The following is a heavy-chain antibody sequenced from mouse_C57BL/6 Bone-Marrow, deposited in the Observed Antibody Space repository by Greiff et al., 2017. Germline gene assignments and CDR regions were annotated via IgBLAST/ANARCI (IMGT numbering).Heavy chain of an antibody. V-gene: IGHV5-15*01. J-gene: IGHJ3*01. Sequence: EVLLVESGGGLVQPGGSLKLSCAASGFTFSDYGMAWVRQAPRQGPEWVAFISNLAYSIYYADPVTGRFTISRENAKNTLYLEMSSVRYEDTAMYYCARQNYGSSSFAYWGQGTLVTVSA. D-gene: IGHD1-1*01. CDR3: ARQNYGSSSFAY. CDR2: ISNLAYSI. CDR1: GFTFSDYG.